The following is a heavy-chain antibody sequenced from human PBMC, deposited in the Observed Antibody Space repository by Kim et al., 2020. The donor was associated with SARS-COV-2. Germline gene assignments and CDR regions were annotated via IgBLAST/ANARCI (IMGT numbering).Heavy chain of an antibody. CDR3: ARGGSYSGYDFGAELDY. V-gene: IGHV1-69*13. J-gene: IGHJ4*02. CDR2: IIPIFGTA. CDR1: GGTFSSYA. Sequence: SVKVSCKASGGTFSSYAISWVRQAPGQGLEWMGGIIPIFGTANYAQKFQGRVTITADESTSTAYMELSSLRAEDTAVYYCARGGSYSGYDFGAELDYWGQGTLVTVSS. D-gene: IGHD5-12*01.